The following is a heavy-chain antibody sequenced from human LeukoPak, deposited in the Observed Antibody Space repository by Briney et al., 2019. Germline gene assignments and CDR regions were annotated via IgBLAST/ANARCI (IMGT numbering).Heavy chain of an antibody. Sequence: SGTLSLTCAVYGGSFSGYYWSWIRQPPGKGLEGMGEINHSGSTNYNPSLQSRGTISVVTSKYQFSLKLSSVTAADTAVCNCARGAGEAWEVLWDWGEGNLVTVSS. CDR3: ARGAGEAWEVLWD. CDR2: INHSGST. D-gene: IGHD3-10*01. CDR1: GGSFSGYY. J-gene: IGHJ4*02. V-gene: IGHV4-34*01.